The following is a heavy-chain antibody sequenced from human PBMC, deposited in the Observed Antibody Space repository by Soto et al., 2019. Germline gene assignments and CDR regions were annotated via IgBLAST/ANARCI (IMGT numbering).Heavy chain of an antibody. V-gene: IGHV1-8*01. Sequence: QVQLVQSGAEVKKPGASVKVSCKASGYTFSNYDINWVRQATGQGLEWMGWMNPNSGNTGYAQKFQGRVTMTRNTSISTAYMELTSLTSEDTAVYYCARGRGSSSPLDHWGQGTLITVSS. CDR3: ARGRGSSSPLDH. CDR1: GYTFSNYD. CDR2: MNPNSGNT. D-gene: IGHD6-13*01. J-gene: IGHJ1*01.